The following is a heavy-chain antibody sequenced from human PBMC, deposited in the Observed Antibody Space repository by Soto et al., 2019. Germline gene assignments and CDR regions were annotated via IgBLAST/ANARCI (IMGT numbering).Heavy chain of an antibody. CDR3: ARTAATSAIDVDP. CDR1: GYTFTTYA. D-gene: IGHD6-13*01. J-gene: IGHJ5*02. V-gene: IGHV1-3*01. CDR2: INAGNGNT. Sequence: ASVKVSCKASGYTFTTYAIHWVRQAPGQGLEWMGWINAGNGNTKYSQKFQGRVTITRDTSATTAYMELSSLTSEDTAVYYCARTAATSAIDVDPWGQGTLVTVPQ.